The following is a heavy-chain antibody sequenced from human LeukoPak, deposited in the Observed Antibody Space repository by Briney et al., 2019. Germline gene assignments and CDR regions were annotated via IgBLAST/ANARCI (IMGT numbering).Heavy chain of an antibody. CDR2: ISSPSHTI. D-gene: IGHD4-17*01. CDR3: AKATSVTTLFDY. CDR1: GFTFSDYY. V-gene: IGHV3-11*01. Sequence: GGSLRLSCAASGFTFSDYYMSWIRQAPGKGLECVSYISSPSHTIFYADSVKGRFTISRDNSKNTLYLQMNSLRVEDTAVYYCAKATSVTTLFDYWGQGTLVTVSS. J-gene: IGHJ4*02.